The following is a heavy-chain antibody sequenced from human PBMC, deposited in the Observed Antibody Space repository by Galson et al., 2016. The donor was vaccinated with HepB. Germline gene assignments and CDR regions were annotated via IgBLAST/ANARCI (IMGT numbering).Heavy chain of an antibody. J-gene: IGHJ1*01. CDR3: ARGGSYSPDF. V-gene: IGHV3-11*01. Sequence: SCAASGFTFTDHYMSWIRQTPVKGLEWVSYISSSGSTIYYADSVKGRFTISRDNAKNSLFLQMNSLRAEDTAVYYCARGGSYSPDFWGQGTLVTVSS. D-gene: IGHD1-26*01. CDR2: ISSSGSTI. CDR1: GFTFTDHY.